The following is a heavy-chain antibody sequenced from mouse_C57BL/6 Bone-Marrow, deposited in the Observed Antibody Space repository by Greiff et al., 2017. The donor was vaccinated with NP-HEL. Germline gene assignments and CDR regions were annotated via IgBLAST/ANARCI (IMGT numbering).Heavy chain of an antibody. V-gene: IGHV1-19*01. Sequence: VKLQQSGPVLVKPGASVKMSCKASGYTFTDYYMNWVRQSHGKSLEWIGVLNPYTGGTSYNQKFKGKATLTVDKSSSTAYMELNSLTSEDSAVYYCARSHYTMDYWGQGTSVTVSS. CDR3: ARSHYTMDY. J-gene: IGHJ4*01. CDR2: LNPYTGGT. CDR1: GYTFTDYY.